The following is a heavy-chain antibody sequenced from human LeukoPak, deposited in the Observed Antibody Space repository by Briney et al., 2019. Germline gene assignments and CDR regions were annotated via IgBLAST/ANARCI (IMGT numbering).Heavy chain of an antibody. CDR2: ISAYNGNT. D-gene: IGHD3-10*01. V-gene: IGHV1-18*01. CDR1: GYTFTSYG. Sequence: GASVKVSCKASGYTFTSYGISWVRQAPGQGLEWMGWISAYNGNTNYAQKLQGRVTMTTDTSTSTAYMELRSLRSDDTAVYYCARVPMGYYYYYMDVWGKGTTVTVSS. CDR3: ARVPMGYYYYYMDV. J-gene: IGHJ6*03.